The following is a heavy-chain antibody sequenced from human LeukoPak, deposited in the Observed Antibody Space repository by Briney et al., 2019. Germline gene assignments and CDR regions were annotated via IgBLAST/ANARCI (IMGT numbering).Heavy chain of an antibody. CDR1: GGSISSYY. V-gene: IGHV4-59*04. J-gene: IGHJ3*02. CDR2: IYYSGST. Sequence: PSETLSLTCTVSGGSISSYYWSWIRQPPGKGLEWIGYIYYSGSTYYNPSLKSRVTISVDTSKNQFSLKLSSVTAADTAVYYCALRHAFDIWGQGTMVTVSS. CDR3: ALRHAFDI.